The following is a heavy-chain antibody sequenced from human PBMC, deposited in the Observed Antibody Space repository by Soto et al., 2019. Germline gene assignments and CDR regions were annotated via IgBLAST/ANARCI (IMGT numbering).Heavy chain of an antibody. D-gene: IGHD3-10*02. CDR3: ARARLCAVYAFDI. CDR2: IYYSGST. J-gene: IGHJ3*02. CDR1: GGSVSSGAYY. Sequence: QVQLQESDAGLVKASQTLSLTCTVSGGSVSSGAYYWTWIRQRPGKGLEWIGYIYYSGSTYYSPSLKSRLSISLDTSKNQFSLRLSSVTASDTAMYYCARARLCAVYAFDICGQGTMVTVSS. V-gene: IGHV4-31*03.